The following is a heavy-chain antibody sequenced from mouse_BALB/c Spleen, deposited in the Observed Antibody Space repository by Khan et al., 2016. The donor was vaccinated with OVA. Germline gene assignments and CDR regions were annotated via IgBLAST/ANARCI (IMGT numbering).Heavy chain of an antibody. CDR2: INPSTGGT. Sequence: QVQLQQPGAELVKPGASVKLSCKASGYTLTRYYMYWVKQRPGQGLEWIGGINPSTGGTNFNEKFKNRVTLTVDTSSTTFYMQLSSLTSEDTAVYYSTRNDGYDYFDYWGQGTTLTVSS. V-gene: IGHV1S81*02. CDR1: GYTLTRYY. CDR3: TRNDGYDYFDY. J-gene: IGHJ2*01. D-gene: IGHD1-2*01.